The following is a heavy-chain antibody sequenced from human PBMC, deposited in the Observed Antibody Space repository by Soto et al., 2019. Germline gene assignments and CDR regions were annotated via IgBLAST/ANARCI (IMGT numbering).Heavy chain of an antibody. CDR1: GYSFTSYA. D-gene: IGHD2-2*01. V-gene: IGHV1-3*01. Sequence: AASVKVSCKASGYSFTSYAIYWVRQAPGQRLEWMGWINAGNGNTKYSQKLQGRVTFTGDTSASTAHMELSSLRSEDTAVYFCARGVETIVVVLDVFGYYGMDVWG. CDR2: INAGNGNT. J-gene: IGHJ6*02. CDR3: ARGVETIVVVLDVFGYYGMDV.